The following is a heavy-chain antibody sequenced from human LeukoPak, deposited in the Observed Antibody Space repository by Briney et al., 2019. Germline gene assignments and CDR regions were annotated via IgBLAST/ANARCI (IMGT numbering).Heavy chain of an antibody. D-gene: IGHD3-3*01. Sequence: SLRLSCAASGFTFDDYAMHWVRQAPGKGLEGVSGISWNSGSIVYADSVKGRFTISRDNAKNSLYLQMNSLRAEDTALYYCAKDVFLEWFPTDVGYYGMDVWGQGTTVTVSS. V-gene: IGHV3-9*01. CDR1: GFTFDDYA. J-gene: IGHJ6*02. CDR2: ISWNSGSI. CDR3: AKDVFLEWFPTDVGYYGMDV.